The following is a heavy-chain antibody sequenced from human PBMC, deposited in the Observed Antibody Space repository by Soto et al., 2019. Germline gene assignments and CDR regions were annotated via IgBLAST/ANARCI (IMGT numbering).Heavy chain of an antibody. CDR1: GFTFSDHS. CDR2: ISSGSTNI. J-gene: IGHJ4*02. CDR3: ARFGSGGYYQF. Sequence: GGSLRLSCAASGFTFSDHSMNWVRQAPGKGLEWVSYISSGSTNIYYADSVKGRFTISRDNAKNSLYLQMSSLRAEDTAVYYCARFGSGGYYQFWGRGTLVTVSS. V-gene: IGHV3-48*01. D-gene: IGHD3-10*01.